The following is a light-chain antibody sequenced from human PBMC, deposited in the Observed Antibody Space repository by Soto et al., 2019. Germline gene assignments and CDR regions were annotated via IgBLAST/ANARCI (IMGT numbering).Light chain of an antibody. CDR2: GAS. CDR3: QQDYNMPWT. Sequence: IVLTQSPATLSLSPGERATLSCRASQSVSSYLAWYQQKPGQAPRLIIYGASTRATGIPARFSGSGSGTDFTLTISSLQPEDFAVYFCQQDYNMPWTFGQGTKVDI. J-gene: IGKJ1*01. V-gene: IGKV3D-7*01. CDR1: QSVSSY.